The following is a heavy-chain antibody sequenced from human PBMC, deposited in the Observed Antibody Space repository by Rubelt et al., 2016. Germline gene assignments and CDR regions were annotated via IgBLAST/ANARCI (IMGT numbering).Heavy chain of an antibody. CDR1: GFTVSSNY. J-gene: IGHJ4*02. CDR3: ARGGEHIWVSTFDQ. CDR2: LSYDGSNK. Sequence: GGGLVQPGGSLRLSCAASGFTVSSNYMSWVRQPPGKGLEWVAGLSYDGSNKFYADSAKGRFTISRDNSRDTLYLQMDSLRPDDTAVYHCARGGEHIWVSTFDQWGQGTLVTVSS. V-gene: IGHV3-30*03. D-gene: IGHD1/OR15-1a*01.